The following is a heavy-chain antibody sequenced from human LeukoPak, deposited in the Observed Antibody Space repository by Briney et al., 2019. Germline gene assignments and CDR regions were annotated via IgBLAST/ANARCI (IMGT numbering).Heavy chain of an antibody. Sequence: GASVKVSCKASGYTFTGHYMHWVRQAPGQGLEWMGWMNPDNGNTGYAQKFQGRVTMTRDTSISTAYMELGSLRAEDTAVYYCAREMRGGGYECCDFDQWGQGTLVTVSS. CDR3: AREMRGGGYECCDFDQ. CDR1: GYTFTGHY. J-gene: IGHJ5*02. CDR2: MNPDNGNT. V-gene: IGHV1-8*02. D-gene: IGHD5-12*01.